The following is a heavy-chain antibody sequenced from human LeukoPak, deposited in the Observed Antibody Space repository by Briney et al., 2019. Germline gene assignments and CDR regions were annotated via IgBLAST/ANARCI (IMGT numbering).Heavy chain of an antibody. CDR1: GFIFSSYE. Sequence: GGSLRLSCAASGFIFSSYEMNGVRQAPGKGLEWVSYISSSGSTIYYADSVKGRFTISRDNAQNSLYLQMNSLRAEDTAVYYCASYYESSGSLRNFDYWGQGTLVTVSS. V-gene: IGHV3-48*03. D-gene: IGHD3-22*01. CDR3: ASYYESSGSLRNFDY. J-gene: IGHJ4*02. CDR2: ISSSGSTI.